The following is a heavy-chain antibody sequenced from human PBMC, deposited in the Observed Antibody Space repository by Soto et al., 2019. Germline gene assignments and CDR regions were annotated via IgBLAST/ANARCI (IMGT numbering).Heavy chain of an antibody. CDR1: GFTFSSYG. CDR3: AGEYGYYYGMDV. D-gene: IGHD4-17*01. J-gene: IGHJ6*02. CDR2: IWYDGSNK. Sequence: GGSLRLSCAASGFTFSSYGMHWVRQAPGKGLEWVAVIWYDGSNKYYADSVKGRFTISRDNSKNTLYLQMNSLRAEDTAVYYCAGEYGYYYGMDVWGQGTTVTVSS. V-gene: IGHV3-33*01.